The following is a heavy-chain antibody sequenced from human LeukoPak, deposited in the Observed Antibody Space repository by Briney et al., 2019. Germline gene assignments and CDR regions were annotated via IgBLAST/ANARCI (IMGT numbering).Heavy chain of an antibody. V-gene: IGHV3-30*02. Sequence: PGGSLRLSCATSGFTLSRNGMHWVRQAPGQGLEWVAFIRSDGSYEYYADSVKGRFTISRDNSKNTLYLQMNSLRAEDTAVYYCAKYSTKTYSSSGSYYYYYMDVWGKGTTVTVSS. J-gene: IGHJ6*03. CDR2: IRSDGSYE. CDR1: GFTLSRNG. CDR3: AKYSTKTYSSSGSYYYYYMDV. D-gene: IGHD6-6*01.